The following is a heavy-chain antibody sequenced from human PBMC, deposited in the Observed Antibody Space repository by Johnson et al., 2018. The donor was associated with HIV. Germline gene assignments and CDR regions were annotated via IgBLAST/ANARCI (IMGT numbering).Heavy chain of an antibody. CDR1: GFTFDDYG. CDR3: ARGGRAKDAFDI. CDR2: INWNGGST. Sequence: MQLVESGGGVVRPGGSLKVSCAASGFTFDDYGMSWVRQAPGKGLEWVSGINWNGGSTGYADSVKGRFTISRDNSKNTLYLQMNSLRAEDTALYYCARGGRAKDAFDIWGQGTMVTVSS. V-gene: IGHV3-20*04. J-gene: IGHJ3*02. D-gene: IGHD3-16*01.